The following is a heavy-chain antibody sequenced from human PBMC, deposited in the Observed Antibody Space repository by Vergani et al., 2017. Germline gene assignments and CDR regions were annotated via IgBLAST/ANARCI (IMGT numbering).Heavy chain of an antibody. J-gene: IGHJ6*02. D-gene: IGHD3/OR15-3a*01. Sequence: QLQLQESGPGLVKPSETLSLTCTVSGGSISSSSYYWGWIRQPPGKGLEWIGSIYYSGRTYYNPSLTSRVPISFDPSKNQFSLTLSSVTAADTAVYYCASTGVVWTTDPLPGYYYYGMDVWGQGTTVTVSS. CDR3: ASTGVVWTTDPLPGYYYYGMDV. CDR2: IYYSGRT. CDR1: GGSISSSSYY. V-gene: IGHV4-39*01.